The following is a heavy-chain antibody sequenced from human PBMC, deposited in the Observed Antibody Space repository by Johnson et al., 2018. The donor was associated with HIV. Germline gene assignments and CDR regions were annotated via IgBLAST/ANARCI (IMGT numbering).Heavy chain of an antibody. CDR3: AKEGPTGAFDI. V-gene: IGHV3-43*02. CDR2: IKSDGSYT. D-gene: IGHD1-14*01. J-gene: IGHJ3*02. Sequence: EVQLVESGGGVVQPGGSLRLSCAASGFTFSSYGIHWVRQAPGKGLEWVSHIKSDGSYTNYADSVKGRFTISRDNSKNSLYLQMNSLRTEDTALYYCAKEGPTGAFDIWGQGTMVTVSS. CDR1: GFTFSSYG.